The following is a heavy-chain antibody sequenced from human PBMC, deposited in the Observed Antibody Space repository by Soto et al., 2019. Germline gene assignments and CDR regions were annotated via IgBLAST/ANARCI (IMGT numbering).Heavy chain of an antibody. J-gene: IGHJ4*02. CDR3: ARDASGGPYFDY. Sequence: GGSLRLSCAASGFTFSSYSMNWVRQAPGKGLEWVSSISSSSSYIYYADSVKGRFTISRDNAKNSLYLQMNSLRAEDTAVYYCARDASGGPYFDYWGQGTPVTVSS. V-gene: IGHV3-21*01. D-gene: IGHD2-15*01. CDR1: GFTFSSYS. CDR2: ISSSSSYI.